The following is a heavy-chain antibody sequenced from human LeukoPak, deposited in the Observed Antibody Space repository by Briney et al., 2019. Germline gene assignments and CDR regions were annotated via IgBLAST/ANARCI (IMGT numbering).Heavy chain of an antibody. CDR1: GGSISSYY. CDR2: IYYSGST. D-gene: IGHD1-26*01. J-gene: IGHJ4*02. CDR3: ARNGGSYHVPLFDY. V-gene: IGHV4-59*08. Sequence: SETLSLTCTVSGGSISSYYWSWIRQPAGKGLEWIGYIYYSGSTNYNPSLKSRVTISVDTSKNQFSLKLSSVTAADTAVYYCARNGGSYHVPLFDYWGQGTLVTVSS.